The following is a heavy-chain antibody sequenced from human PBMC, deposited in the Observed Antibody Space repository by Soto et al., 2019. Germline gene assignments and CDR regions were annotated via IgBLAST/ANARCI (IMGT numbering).Heavy chain of an antibody. V-gene: IGHV3-23*01. D-gene: IGHD3-22*01. CDR2: ISGSGGST. J-gene: IGHJ3*02. CDR1: GFTFSSYA. CDR3: AKGGDTMIVVVSDAFDI. Sequence: GGSLRLSCAASGFTFSSYAMSWVRQAPGKGLEWASAISGSGGSTYYADSVKGRFTISRDNSKNTLYLQMNSLRAEDTAVYYCAKGGDTMIVVVSDAFDIWGQGTMVTVSS.